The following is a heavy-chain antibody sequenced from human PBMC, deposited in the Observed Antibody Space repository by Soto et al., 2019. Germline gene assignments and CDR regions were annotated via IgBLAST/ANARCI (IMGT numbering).Heavy chain of an antibody. D-gene: IGHD2-2*01. Sequence: ASGKVSCKASGYTFTNFGVTWVRRAPGQGLEWMGWISAYTDTPNYAQKFQGRVTMTIYTSTSTAYMDLRSLTSDDTAVYYCARVIPGVEAWFDPWGQGTLVTVSS. CDR3: ARVIPGVEAWFDP. V-gene: IGHV1-18*01. CDR1: GYTFTNFG. CDR2: ISAYTDTP. J-gene: IGHJ5*02.